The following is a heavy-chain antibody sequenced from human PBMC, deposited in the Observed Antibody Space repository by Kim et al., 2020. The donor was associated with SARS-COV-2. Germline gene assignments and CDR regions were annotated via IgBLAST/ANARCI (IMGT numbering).Heavy chain of an antibody. CDR3: ARARRGYFQH. D-gene: IGHD3-10*01. V-gene: IGHV4-34*01. CDR1: GGSFSGYY. Sequence: SETLSLTCAVYGGSFSGYYWSWIRQPPGKGLEWIGEINHSGSTNYNPSLKSRVTISVDTSKNQFSLKLSSVTAADKAVYYCARARRGYFQHWGQGTLVTVSS. CDR2: INHSGST. J-gene: IGHJ1*01.